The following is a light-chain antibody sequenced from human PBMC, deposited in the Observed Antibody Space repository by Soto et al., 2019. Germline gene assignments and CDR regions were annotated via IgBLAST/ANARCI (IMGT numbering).Light chain of an antibody. CDR3: QQRSNWPSSIT. V-gene: IGKV3-11*01. CDR2: GAS. J-gene: IGKJ5*01. Sequence: EIVLTQSPATLSLSPWERATLSCRASQSVGSYLAWYQQKPGQAPRLLIYGASNRATGIPARFSGSGSGTDFTLSISSLEAEDFAVYYCQQRSNWPSSITFGHGTRLEIK. CDR1: QSVGSY.